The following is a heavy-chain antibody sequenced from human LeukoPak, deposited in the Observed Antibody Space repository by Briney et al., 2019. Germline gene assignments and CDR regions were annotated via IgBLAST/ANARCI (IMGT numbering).Heavy chain of an antibody. CDR3: AREIVGVPFFEY. Sequence: SETLSPTCTVSGGSISYYYWSWIRQPAGKGLEWIGRIYTSDSTNYNPSLKSRVTMSVDTSKKQFSLKLSSVTAADTAVYYCAREIVGVPFFEYWGQGALVTVSS. CDR1: GGSISYYY. V-gene: IGHV4-4*07. J-gene: IGHJ4*02. CDR2: IYTSDST. D-gene: IGHD1-26*01.